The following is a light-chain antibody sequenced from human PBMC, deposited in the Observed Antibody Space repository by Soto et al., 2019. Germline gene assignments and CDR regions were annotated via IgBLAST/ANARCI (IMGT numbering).Light chain of an antibody. V-gene: IGLV4-69*01. CDR1: SGHSSYA. CDR3: QTWGTYVV. CDR2: LNSDGSH. J-gene: IGLJ2*01. Sequence: QLVLTQSPSASASLGASVKLTCTLSSGHSSYAIAWHQQQPEKGPRYLMKLNSDGSHSKGDGIPDRFSGSSSGAERYLTISSRQSEDEADYYCQTWGTYVVFGGGTKVTVL.